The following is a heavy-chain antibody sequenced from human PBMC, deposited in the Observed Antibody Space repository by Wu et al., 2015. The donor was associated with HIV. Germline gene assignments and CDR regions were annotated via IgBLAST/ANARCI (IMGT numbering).Heavy chain of an antibody. D-gene: IGHD2/OR15-2a*01. CDR2: INPSADST. Sequence: QVQLVQSGAEVKKPGASVRVSCKASGYTFTSYFIHWVRQAPGQGLEWMGIINPSADSTIYAQKFQGRVTVTQDTSTSTVYMELSSLRSEDTAVYFCARASAPSVQYHGMDVWAQGTMVTASS. CDR1: GYTFTSYF. V-gene: IGHV1-46*01. J-gene: IGHJ6*02. CDR3: ARASAPSVQYHGMDV.